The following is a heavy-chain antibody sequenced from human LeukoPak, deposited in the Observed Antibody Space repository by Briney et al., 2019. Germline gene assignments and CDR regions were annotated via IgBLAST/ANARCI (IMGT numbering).Heavy chain of an antibody. CDR2: IYSGGST. D-gene: IGHD4-17*01. CDR3: AKIDYGDYDY. Sequence: GGSLRLSCAASGFTVSNNYMSWVRQAPGKGLEWVSVIYSGGSTYYADSVKGRFTISRDNSENTLYLQVNSLRAEDTAVYYCAKIDYGDYDYWGQGTLVTVSS. CDR1: GFTVSNNY. V-gene: IGHV3-66*01. J-gene: IGHJ4*02.